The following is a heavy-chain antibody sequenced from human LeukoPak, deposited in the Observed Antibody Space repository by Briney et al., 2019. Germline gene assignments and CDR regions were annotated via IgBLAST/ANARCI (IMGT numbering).Heavy chain of an antibody. Sequence: GASVKVSCKASGYTFTSYYMHWVRQAPGQGLEWMGIINPSGGSTSYAQKFQGRVTMTRDMSTSTVYMELSSLRSEDTAVYYCASRPIRYSSSWYRDWFDPWGQGTLVTVSS. D-gene: IGHD6-13*01. V-gene: IGHV1-46*01. J-gene: IGHJ5*02. CDR3: ASRPIRYSSSWYRDWFDP. CDR1: GYTFTSYY. CDR2: INPSGGST.